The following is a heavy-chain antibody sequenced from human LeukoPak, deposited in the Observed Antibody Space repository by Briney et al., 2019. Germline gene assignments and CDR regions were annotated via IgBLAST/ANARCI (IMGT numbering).Heavy chain of an antibody. CDR1: GFSFSTYW. V-gene: IGHV3-7*01. CDR2: IKHDGSEK. J-gene: IGHJ4*02. Sequence: GGSLRLSCAASGFSFSTYWMSWVRQAPGKGPEWVANIKHDGSEKYYVDSVKGRFTISRDNAKNSLYLQMNSLRAEDTAVYYCARDQRLLGYCSGTSCYPLYFDYWGQGTLVTVSS. CDR3: ARDQRLLGYCSGTSCYPLYFDY. D-gene: IGHD2-2*01.